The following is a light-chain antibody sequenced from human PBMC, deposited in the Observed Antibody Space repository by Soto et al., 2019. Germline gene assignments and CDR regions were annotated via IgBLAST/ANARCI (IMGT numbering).Light chain of an antibody. V-gene: IGKV1-27*01. J-gene: IGKJ4*01. CDR1: QGIANY. CDR3: QKYSSAPLT. Sequence: DIQMTQSPSSLSASVGDRVSIASRACQGIANYLAWYQQKPGKAPQLLIYAASALQSGVPSRFSGSGSGTDFTLNINSLQPEDVAAYYCQKYSSAPLTFGGGTRVEIK. CDR2: AAS.